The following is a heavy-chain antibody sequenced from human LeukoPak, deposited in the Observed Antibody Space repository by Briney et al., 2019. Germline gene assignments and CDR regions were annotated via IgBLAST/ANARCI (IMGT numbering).Heavy chain of an antibody. Sequence: GRSLRLSCAASGFTFSSYAMHWVRQAPGKGLEWVAVISYDGSNKYYADSVKGRFTISRENSKNTLYLQMNSLRAEDTAVYYCARVGVVVPAANYYYYYGMDVWGQGTTVTVSS. D-gene: IGHD2-2*01. V-gene: IGHV3-30*04. CDR3: ARVGVVVPAANYYYYYGMDV. CDR2: ISYDGSNK. CDR1: GFTFSSYA. J-gene: IGHJ6*02.